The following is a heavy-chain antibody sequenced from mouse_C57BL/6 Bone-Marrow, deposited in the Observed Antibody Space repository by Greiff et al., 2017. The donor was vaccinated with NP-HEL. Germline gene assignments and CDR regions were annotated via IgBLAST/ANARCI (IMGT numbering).Heavy chain of an antibody. CDR3: ARQRYYGSSPYAMDY. Sequence: EVKLVESGGGLVQPGGSLKLSCAASGFTFSDYGMAWVRQAPRKGPEWVAFISNLAYSIYYADTVTGRFTISRENAKNTLYLEMSSLRSEDTAMYYCARQRYYGSSPYAMDYWGQGTSVTVSS. V-gene: IGHV5-15*04. CDR2: ISNLAYSI. CDR1: GFTFSDYG. D-gene: IGHD1-1*01. J-gene: IGHJ4*01.